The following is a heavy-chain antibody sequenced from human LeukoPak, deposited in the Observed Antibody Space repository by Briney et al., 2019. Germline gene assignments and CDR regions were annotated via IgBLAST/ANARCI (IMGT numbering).Heavy chain of an antibody. CDR3: ARDPRYYDSSGYYYVDYYYYGMDV. CDR2: INSDGSST. CDR1: GFTFSSYW. J-gene: IGHJ6*02. Sequence: SGGSLRLSCAASGFTFSSYWMHWVRQAPGKGLVWVSRINSDGSSTSYADSVKGRFTISRDNAKNTLYLQMNSLRAEDTAVYYCARDPRYYDSSGYYYVDYYYYGMDVWGQGTTVTVSS. V-gene: IGHV3-74*01. D-gene: IGHD3-22*01.